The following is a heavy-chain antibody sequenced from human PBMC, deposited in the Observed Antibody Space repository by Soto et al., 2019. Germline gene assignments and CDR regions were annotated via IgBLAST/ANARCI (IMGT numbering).Heavy chain of an antibody. D-gene: IGHD6-19*01. CDR2: ILYDGRNK. Sequence: QVQLVESGGGGVQPGRSLRLSCAASGFTFSRYGMHWVRQAPGKGLEWVAVILYDGRNKYYADSVKGRFTISRDNSKNTLYLQMSSLRAEDTAVYYCVKDGSSGWPYYYGLDVWGQGTTVTVSS. V-gene: IGHV3-30*18. CDR1: GFTFSRYG. J-gene: IGHJ6*02. CDR3: VKDGSSGWPYYYGLDV.